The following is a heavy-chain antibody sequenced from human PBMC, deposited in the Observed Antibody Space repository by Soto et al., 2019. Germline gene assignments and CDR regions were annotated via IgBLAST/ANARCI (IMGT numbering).Heavy chain of an antibody. CDR1: GGSISIDDYY. D-gene: IGHD2-2*01. Sequence: VSVNCVVFGGSISIDDYYWSWIRQPPGKGLEWIGYIYYSGSTYYNPSLKSRVTISVDTSKNQFSLKLSSVTAADTAVYYCASIGYCSSTSCYAGAPFDYWGQGTLVTVSS. J-gene: IGHJ4*02. CDR3: ASIGYCSSTSCYAGAPFDY. CDR2: IYYSGST. V-gene: IGHV4-30-4*01.